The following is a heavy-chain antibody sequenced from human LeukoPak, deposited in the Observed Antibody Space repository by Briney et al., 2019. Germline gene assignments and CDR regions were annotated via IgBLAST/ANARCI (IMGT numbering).Heavy chain of an antibody. CDR3: ARDVVITTTISKRVREYYYYYEGMDV. J-gene: IGHJ6*02. Sequence: GGSLRLSCAASGFTVSSNYMSWVRQAPGKGLEWVSVIYSGGNTYYADSVKGRFTISRDNSKNTVYLQMNSLRAEDTAVYYCARDVVITTTISKRVREYYYYYEGMDVWGQGTTVTVSS. CDR1: GFTVSSNY. D-gene: IGHD3-10*01. V-gene: IGHV3-66*01. CDR2: IYSGGNT.